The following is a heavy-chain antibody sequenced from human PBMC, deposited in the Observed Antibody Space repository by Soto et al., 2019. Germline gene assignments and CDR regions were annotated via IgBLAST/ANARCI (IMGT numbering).Heavy chain of an antibody. J-gene: IGHJ1*01. D-gene: IGHD3-22*01. CDR3: TKGVVVITSYFQH. V-gene: IGHV3-30*18. CDR1: GFTFSSYA. CDR2: ISYDESNK. Sequence: GGSLRLSCAASGFTFSSYAMHWGRQAPGKGLEWVAVISYDESNKYYADSVKGRFTISRDNSKNTLYLQMNSLRAEDTAVYYCTKGVVVITSYFQHWGQGTLVTVSS.